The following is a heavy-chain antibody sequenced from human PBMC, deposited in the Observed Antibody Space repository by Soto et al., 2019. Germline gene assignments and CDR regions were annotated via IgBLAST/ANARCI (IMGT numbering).Heavy chain of an antibody. Sequence: ASVKVSCKASGYTFTSYFLHWVRQAPGQGLEWMGVINPTGGATGYAQKFQGRVSMTRDTSTSTVYMELSSLGPDDTAVYYCARAEAQAAYTSVWGQGTLVTVSS. V-gene: IGHV1-46*01. CDR2: INPTGGAT. J-gene: IGHJ4*02. CDR1: GYTFTSYF. CDR3: ARAEAQAAYTSV. D-gene: IGHD6-19*01.